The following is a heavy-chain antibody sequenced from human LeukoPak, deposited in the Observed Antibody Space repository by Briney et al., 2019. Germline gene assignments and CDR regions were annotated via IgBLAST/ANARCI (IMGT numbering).Heavy chain of an antibody. D-gene: IGHD3-22*01. CDR2: ISSSGSTI. CDR3: ARDLPRPRYYYDSIGAFDI. Sequence: GGSLRLSCAASGFTFSDYYMSWIRQAPGKGLEWVSYISSSGSTIYYADSVKGRFTISRDNAKNSLYLQMNSLRAEDTAVYYCARDLPRPRYYYDSIGAFDIWGQGTMVTVSS. J-gene: IGHJ3*02. CDR1: GFTFSDYY. V-gene: IGHV3-11*04.